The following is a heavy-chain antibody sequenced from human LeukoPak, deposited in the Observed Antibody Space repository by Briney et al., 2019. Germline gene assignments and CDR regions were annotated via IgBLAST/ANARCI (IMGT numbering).Heavy chain of an antibody. Sequence: PSETLSLTCTVSGYSISSGYYWGWIRQPPGKGLEWIGYIYYSGSTNYNPSLKSRVTISVDTSKNQFSLKLSSVTAADTAVYYCARGHSGRGGIDPWGQGTLVTVSS. CDR2: IYYSGST. CDR3: ARGHSGRGGIDP. D-gene: IGHD3-10*02. CDR1: GYSISSGYY. J-gene: IGHJ5*02. V-gene: IGHV4-61*01.